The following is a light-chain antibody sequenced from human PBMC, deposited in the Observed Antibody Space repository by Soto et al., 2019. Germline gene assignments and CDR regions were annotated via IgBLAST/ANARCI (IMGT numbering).Light chain of an antibody. V-gene: IGKV3-15*01. CDR2: GAS. J-gene: IGKJ2*01. CDR3: LQYDNWPPT. Sequence: EMVMTQAPATLSVSPGDRVTLSCRATQSVSSDLAWYQQRPGQAPRLLIYGASTRATGIAARFSGSGSGTEFTLTISRLEYEDFAVYYCLQYDNWPPTFGQGTKLEIK. CDR1: QSVSSD.